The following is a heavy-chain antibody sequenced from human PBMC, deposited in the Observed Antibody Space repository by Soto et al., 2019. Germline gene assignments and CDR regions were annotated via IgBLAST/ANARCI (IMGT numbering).Heavy chain of an antibody. CDR3: ARETTILDY. CDR2: MYPGDSDT. CDR1: GYSFSSYW. D-gene: IGHD4-4*01. Sequence: GESLKISCKGSGYSFSSYWIGWVRQMPGKGLEWVGVMYPGDSDTRYSASFQGQVTISVDNSISTAYLQWGSLKASDTALYYCARETTILDYWGQGTLVTVSS. J-gene: IGHJ4*02. V-gene: IGHV5-51*01.